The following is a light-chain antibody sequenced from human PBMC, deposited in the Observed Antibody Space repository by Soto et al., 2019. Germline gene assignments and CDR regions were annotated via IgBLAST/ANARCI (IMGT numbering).Light chain of an antibody. CDR3: QQTYSTPPT. CDR1: QSISVY. CDR2: AAS. Sequence: DIQVTQSPSSLSASVGDRVTITCRASQSISVYLKWYQQKPGKAPKLLISAASSLQNGLSSRFSGTGSETDFTLTIRTLPPEDIATYYCQQTYSTPPTFGGGTKVEIK. V-gene: IGKV1-39*01. J-gene: IGKJ4*01.